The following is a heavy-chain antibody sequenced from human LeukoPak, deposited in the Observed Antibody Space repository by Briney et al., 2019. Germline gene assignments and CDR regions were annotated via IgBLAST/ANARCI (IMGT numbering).Heavy chain of an antibody. D-gene: IGHD2-15*01. CDR1: GFTFRNYL. Sequence: PGGSQRLSCAASGFTFRNYLMNWVRQAPGKGLEWVSFISSTGGTIYYADSAKGRFTVSRDNGENSLFLQMNSLRVEDTALYYCARGYSRAAFDIWGQGTVVAVSS. V-gene: IGHV3-48*01. J-gene: IGHJ3*02. CDR3: ARGYSRAAFDI. CDR2: ISSTGGTI.